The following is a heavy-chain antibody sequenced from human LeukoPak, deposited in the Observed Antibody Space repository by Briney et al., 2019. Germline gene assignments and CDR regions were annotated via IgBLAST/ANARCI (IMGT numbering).Heavy chain of an antibody. CDR3: ARRYYYDRGGFDP. CDR2: IIPIFGTA. J-gene: IGHJ5*02. Sequence: SVKVSCKASGGTFSSYAISWVRQAPGQGLEWMGGIIPIFGTANYAQKFQGRVTITTDESTSTAYMELSSLRSEDTAVYYCARRYYYDRGGFDPWGQGTLVTVSS. D-gene: IGHD3-22*01. CDR1: GGTFSSYA. V-gene: IGHV1-69*05.